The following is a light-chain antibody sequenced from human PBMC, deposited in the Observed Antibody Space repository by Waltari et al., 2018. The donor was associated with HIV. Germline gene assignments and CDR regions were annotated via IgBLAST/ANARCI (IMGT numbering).Light chain of an antibody. J-gene: IGKJ4*01. CDR2: AAS. CDR3: QQFNSYPLT. V-gene: IGKV1-9*01. CDR1: QGISSH. Sequence: DIQLTQSPSFLSASVGDRVTITCRASQGISSHLAWYQQKPGKAPILLIYAASTLQSGVPSRFRGSGSGTEFILTISSLQPEDFATYYCQQFNSYPLTFGGGTKVEIK.